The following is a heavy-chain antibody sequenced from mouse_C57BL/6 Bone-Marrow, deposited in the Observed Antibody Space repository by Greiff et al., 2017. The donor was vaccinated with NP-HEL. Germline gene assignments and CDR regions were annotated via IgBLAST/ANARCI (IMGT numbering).Heavy chain of an antibody. CDR3: ARGGKVRGYFDV. J-gene: IGHJ1*03. CDR1: GYTFTSYW. Sequence: VQLQQPGAELVRPGTSVKLSCKASGYTFTSYWMHWVKQRPGQGLEWIGVIDPSDSYTNYNQKFKGKATLTVDTSSSTAYMQLSSLTSEDSAVYYCARGGKVRGYFDVWGTGTTVTVAS. V-gene: IGHV1-59*01. CDR2: IDPSDSYT.